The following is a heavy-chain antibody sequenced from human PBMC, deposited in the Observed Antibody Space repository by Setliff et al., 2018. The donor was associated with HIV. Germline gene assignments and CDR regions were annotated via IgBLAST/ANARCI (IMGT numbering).Heavy chain of an antibody. V-gene: IGHV4-59*01. Sequence: SETLSLTCTVSGGSISSYYWSWTRQPPGKGLEWIGYIYYSGSTNYNPSLKSRVTISVDTSKNQFSLKLSSVIAADTAVYYCARIFGDQGYYYGMDVWGQGTTVTV. CDR3: ARIFGDQGYYYGMDV. CDR1: GGSISSYY. CDR2: IYYSGST. D-gene: IGHD3-3*01. J-gene: IGHJ6*02.